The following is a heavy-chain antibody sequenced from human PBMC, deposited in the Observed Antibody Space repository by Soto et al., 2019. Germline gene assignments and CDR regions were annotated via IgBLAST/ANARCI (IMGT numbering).Heavy chain of an antibody. D-gene: IGHD6-25*01. CDR3: ARDQRGFNGPADS. V-gene: IGHV3-23*01. CDR2: ISGSGGGS. Sequence: PVVSLRLSCAASEFTFSNYAMNWFRQAPGQGLEWVSSISGSGGGSSYADSVKGRFTISRDNSKNTLYLQMNSLRAEDTAMYYCARDQRGFNGPADSWGQGTLVTVSS. CDR1: EFTFSNYA. J-gene: IGHJ4*02.